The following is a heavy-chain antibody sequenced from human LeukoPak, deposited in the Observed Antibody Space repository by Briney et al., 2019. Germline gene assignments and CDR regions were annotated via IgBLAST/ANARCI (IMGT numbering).Heavy chain of an antibody. J-gene: IGHJ6*04. V-gene: IGHV3-30*19. Sequence: PGGSLRLSCAAPGFTFSSYGMHWVRQAPGKGLEWVAVISYDGSNKYYADSVKGRFTISRDNSKNTLYLQMNSLRAEDTAVYYCARPMEGYSYGPPRVWGKGTTVTVSS. CDR3: ARPMEGYSYGPPRV. D-gene: IGHD5-18*01. CDR1: GFTFSSYG. CDR2: ISYDGSNK.